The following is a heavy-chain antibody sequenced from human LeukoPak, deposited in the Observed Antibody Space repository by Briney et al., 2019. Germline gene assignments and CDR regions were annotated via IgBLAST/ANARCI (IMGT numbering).Heavy chain of an antibody. CDR1: GVSISGSY. Sequence: PSETLSLTCSVSGVSISGSYWIWIRQSPGRGLEWIASIFYREGFSYGGTTFYNPSLESRVTISIDTSKNAFSLKLTSVTAADTAVYYCARQISENKDYWGKGTLVTVSS. D-gene: IGHD1/OR15-1a*01. CDR3: ARQISENKDY. CDR2: IFYREGFSYGGTT. J-gene: IGHJ4*02. V-gene: IGHV4-59*04.